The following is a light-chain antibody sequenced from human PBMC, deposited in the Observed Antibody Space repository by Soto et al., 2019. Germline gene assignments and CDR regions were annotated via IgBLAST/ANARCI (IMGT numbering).Light chain of an antibody. CDR2: DAS. CDR3: QQYDNLIT. CDR1: QDISNY. V-gene: IGKV1-33*01. Sequence: DIRMTQSPSSLSASVGDRVTITCQASQDISNYLNWYQQKPGKAPKLLIYDASNLETGVPSRFSGSGSGTDFTFTISSLQPEDIATYYCQQYDNLITFGPGTKVDIK. J-gene: IGKJ3*01.